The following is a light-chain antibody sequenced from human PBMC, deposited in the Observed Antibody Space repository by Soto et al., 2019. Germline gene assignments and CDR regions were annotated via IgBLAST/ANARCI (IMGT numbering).Light chain of an antibody. V-gene: IGLV1-40*01. J-gene: IGLJ1*01. CDR1: SSNIGAGYD. CDR3: QSYDSSLGGNYV. Sequence: QSVLSQPRSVSGAPGQRVTISCTGSSSNIGAGYDAHWFQQVPGTAPKLLIYGSTNRPSGVPDRFSGSKSGTSASLAITGLQAEDEADYYSQSYDSSLGGNYVFGTGTKVTVL. CDR2: GST.